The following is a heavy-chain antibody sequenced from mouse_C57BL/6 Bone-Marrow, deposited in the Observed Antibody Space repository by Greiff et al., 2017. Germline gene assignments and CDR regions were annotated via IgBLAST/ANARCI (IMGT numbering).Heavy chain of an antibody. V-gene: IGHV1-82*01. CDR2: IYPGDGDT. Sequence: VQLQQSGPELVKPGASVKISCKASGYAFSSSWMNWVKQRPGKGLEWIGRIYPGDGDTNYNGKFKGKATLTADNSSRTVYMQLSSLTSEDSAVCFGARSHYYGSSHGYFDVWGTGTTVTVSS. CDR1: GYAFSSSW. CDR3: ARSHYYGSSHGYFDV. D-gene: IGHD1-1*01. J-gene: IGHJ1*03.